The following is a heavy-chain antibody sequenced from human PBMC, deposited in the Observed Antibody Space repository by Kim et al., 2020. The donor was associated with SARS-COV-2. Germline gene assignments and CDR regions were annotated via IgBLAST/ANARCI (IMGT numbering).Heavy chain of an antibody. J-gene: IGHJ4*02. D-gene: IGHD4-4*01. CDR3: MTTDPGY. CDR1: GFTFSSYS. CDR2: ISSSSSTI. Sequence: GSLRLSCAASGFTFSSYSMNWVRQAPGKGLEWVSYISSSSSTIYYADSVKGRFTVSRDNAKDSLYLQMNTLRDEDTAVYYCMTTDPGYWGQGTLVTVSS. V-gene: IGHV3-48*02.